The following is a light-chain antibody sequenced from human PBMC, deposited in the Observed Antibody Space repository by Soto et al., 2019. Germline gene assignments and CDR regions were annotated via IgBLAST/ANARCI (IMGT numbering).Light chain of an antibody. CDR1: QGIRND. CDR2: AAS. J-gene: IGKJ3*01. Sequence: AIQMTQSPSSLCASVGDRVTITCRASQGIRNDLDWFQQKPGKAPKLLIYAASNIHSGVPARFTGSGSGTDFTLTISSLQPEDFATYYCLQKDFCPLTFGPGTKVDIK. CDR3: LQKDFCPLT. V-gene: IGKV1-6*01.